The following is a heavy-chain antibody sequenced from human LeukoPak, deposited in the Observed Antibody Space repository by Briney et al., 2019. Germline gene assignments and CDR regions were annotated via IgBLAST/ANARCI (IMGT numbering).Heavy chain of an antibody. CDR1: GGTVSRYA. CDR3: ARHLLYPDYSSAWYVFDY. Sequence: GASVKVSCKASGGTVSRYAISWVRQAPGQGLEWMGGTIPLFGTANYAQKFQGRVTITADESTGTAYMELSSLRSEDTAVYYCARHLLYPDYSSAWYVFDYWGQGTQVTVSP. V-gene: IGHV1-69*13. CDR2: TIPLFGTA. J-gene: IGHJ4*02. D-gene: IGHD6-19*01.